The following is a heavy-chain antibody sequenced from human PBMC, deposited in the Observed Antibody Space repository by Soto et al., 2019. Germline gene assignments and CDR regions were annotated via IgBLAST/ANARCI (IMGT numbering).Heavy chain of an antibody. J-gene: IGHJ4*02. Sequence: QVQLVQSGAELKNPGSSVNVSCKSSGGNFNNYAISWVRQAPGQGLEWVGRIIPIFGAAHYAPNLEGRVTITADESTSTVYIELNSLRSEDTAIYYCAREHQPLVRGDFDNWGQGTLVSVPS. CDR3: AREHQPLVRGDFDN. CDR1: GGNFNNYA. CDR2: IIPIFGAA. D-gene: IGHD6-13*01. V-gene: IGHV1-69*01.